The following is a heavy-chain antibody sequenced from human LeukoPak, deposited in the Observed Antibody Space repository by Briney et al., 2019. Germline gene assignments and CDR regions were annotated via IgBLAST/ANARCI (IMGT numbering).Heavy chain of an antibody. V-gene: IGHV1-69*13. Sequence: SVNVSCKASGGTFSSYAISWVRQAPGQGLEWMGGIIPIFGTANYAQKFQGRVTITADESTSTAYMELSSLRSEDTAVYYCARLVSVDSVLRYFDWLSSRGWFDPWGQGTLVTVSS. J-gene: IGHJ5*02. CDR3: ARLVSVDSVLRYFDWLSSRGWFDP. D-gene: IGHD3-9*01. CDR1: GGTFSSYA. CDR2: IIPIFGTA.